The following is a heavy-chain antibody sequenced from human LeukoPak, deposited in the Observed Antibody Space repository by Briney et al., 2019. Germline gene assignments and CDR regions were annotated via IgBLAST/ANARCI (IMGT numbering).Heavy chain of an antibody. Sequence: GESLKISCKGSGYTFTSYDINWVRQATGQGLEWMGWMNPNSGNTGYAQKFQGRVTITRNTSISTAYMELSSLRSEDTAVYYCARVGSRSGSSSWYSFDPWGQGTLVTVSS. J-gene: IGHJ5*02. CDR2: MNPNSGNT. CDR3: ARVGSRSGSSSWYSFDP. D-gene: IGHD6-13*01. CDR1: GYTFTSYD. V-gene: IGHV1-8*03.